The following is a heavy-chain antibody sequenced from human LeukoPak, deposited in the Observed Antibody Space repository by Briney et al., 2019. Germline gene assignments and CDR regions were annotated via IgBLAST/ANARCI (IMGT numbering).Heavy chain of an antibody. CDR3: ARHLPFRYCSSTSCNAFDI. V-gene: IGHV4-34*01. D-gene: IGHD2-2*01. CDR2: INHSGST. J-gene: IGHJ3*02. CDR1: GGSFSGYY. Sequence: PSETLSLTCAVYGGSFSGYYWSWIRQPPGKGLEWIGEINHSGSTNYNPSLKSRVTISVDTSKNQFSLKLSSVTAADTAVYYCARHLPFRYCSSTSCNAFDIWGQGTMVTVSS.